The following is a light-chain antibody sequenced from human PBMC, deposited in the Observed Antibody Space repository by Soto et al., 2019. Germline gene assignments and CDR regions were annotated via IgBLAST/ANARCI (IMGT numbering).Light chain of an antibody. J-gene: IGKJ1*01. V-gene: IGKV3-11*01. CDR1: QRVSSY. Sequence: EIVLTQSPATLSLSPGERATLSCRASQRVSSYLAWYQQKPGQAPRLLIYDASNRATGIPARFSGSGSGTDLTLTISSLEPEDFGGYYCKQRSNRPPTFGQGTTLDIK. CDR2: DAS. CDR3: KQRSNRPPT.